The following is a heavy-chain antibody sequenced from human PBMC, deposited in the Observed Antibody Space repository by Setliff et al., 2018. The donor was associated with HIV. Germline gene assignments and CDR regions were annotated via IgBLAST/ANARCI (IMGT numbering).Heavy chain of an antibody. V-gene: IGHV4-34*01. CDR2: INHSGST. Sequence: PSETLSLTCTVYGGSFSNYYWNWIRQPPGKGLEWIGEINHSGSTNCNPSHKSRVTISVDTSKNQFSLNLTSVTAADTAVYYCARGLPKKPSTVTNYWYFDLWGRGTLVTVSS. J-gene: IGHJ2*01. CDR1: GGSFSNYY. D-gene: IGHD4-17*01. CDR3: ARGLPKKPSTVTNYWYFDL.